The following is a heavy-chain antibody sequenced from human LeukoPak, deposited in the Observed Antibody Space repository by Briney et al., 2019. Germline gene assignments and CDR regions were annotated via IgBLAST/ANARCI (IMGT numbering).Heavy chain of an antibody. CDR1: GFTLSSYA. CDR3: AKVPRSREFPRPLFDY. CDR2: ISGSGGST. Sequence: GGSLRLSCAASGFTLSSYAMSWVRQAPGKGLEWVSAISGSGGSTYYADSVKGRFTISRDNSKNTLYLQMNSLRAEDTAVYYCAKVPRSREFPRPLFDYWGQGTLVTVSS. V-gene: IGHV3-23*01. D-gene: IGHD3-10*01. J-gene: IGHJ4*02.